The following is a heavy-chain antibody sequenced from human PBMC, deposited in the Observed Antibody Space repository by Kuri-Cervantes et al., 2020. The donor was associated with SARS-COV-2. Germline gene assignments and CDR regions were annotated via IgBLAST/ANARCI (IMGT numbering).Heavy chain of an antibody. CDR1: GGSISSISYY. J-gene: IGHJ4*02. Sequence: SETLSLTCPLSGGSISSISYYWGWIRQPPGKGREWIGSTYYSGSTYYNPSLKSRVTISVDTSKNQFSLKLSSVTAADTAVYYCVEIDYYDSSGYSRFDYWGQGTLVTVSS. CDR2: TYYSGST. CDR3: VEIDYYDSSGYSRFDY. D-gene: IGHD3-22*01. V-gene: IGHV4-39*01.